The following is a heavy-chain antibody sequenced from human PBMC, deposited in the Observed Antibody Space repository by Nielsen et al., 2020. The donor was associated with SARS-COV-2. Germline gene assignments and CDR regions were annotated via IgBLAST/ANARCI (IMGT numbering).Heavy chain of an antibody. J-gene: IGHJ3*02. V-gene: IGHV1-3*01. Sequence: ASVKVSCKASGYTFTSYAMHWVRQAPGQRLEWMGWINAGNGNTKYSQKFQGRVTITRDTSASTAYMELSSLRSEDTAVYYCARDYGFGVEMATSRAFDIWGQGTMVTVSS. D-gene: IGHD5-24*01. CDR2: INAGNGNT. CDR3: ARDYGFGVEMATSRAFDI. CDR1: GYTFTSYA.